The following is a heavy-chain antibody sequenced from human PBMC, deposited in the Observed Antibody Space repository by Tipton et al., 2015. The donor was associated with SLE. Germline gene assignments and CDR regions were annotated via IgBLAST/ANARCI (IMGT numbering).Heavy chain of an antibody. CDR1: GYTFTTYG. Sequence: QVQLVQSGAEVKKPGASVKVSCKAPGYTFTTYGISWVRQAPGQGLEWMGWISAYDGNTNHAQKFQGRLTMTTDTSTSTVYMELRSLRSDDTAVYYCATGPDCGGNFAYFQHWGQGTLVTVSP. CDR3: ATGPDCGGNFAYFQH. V-gene: IGHV1-18*01. D-gene: IGHD4-23*01. J-gene: IGHJ1*01. CDR2: ISAYDGNT.